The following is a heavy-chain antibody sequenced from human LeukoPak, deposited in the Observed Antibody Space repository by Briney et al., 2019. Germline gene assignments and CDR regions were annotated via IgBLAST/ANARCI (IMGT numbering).Heavy chain of an antibody. Sequence: GGSLRLSCAASGFTFSSYWMSWVRQAPGKGLEWVANIKQDGSEKYYVDSVKGRFTISRDNAKNSLYLQMNSLRAENTAVYYCARRSPLVPAAIRYYFDYWGQGTLVTVSS. J-gene: IGHJ4*02. V-gene: IGHV3-7*01. CDR2: IKQDGSEK. D-gene: IGHD2-2*01. CDR3: ARRSPLVPAAIRYYFDY. CDR1: GFTFSSYW.